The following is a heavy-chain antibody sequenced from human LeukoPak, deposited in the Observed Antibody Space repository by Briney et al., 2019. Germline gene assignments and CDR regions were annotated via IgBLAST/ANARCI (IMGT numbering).Heavy chain of an antibody. V-gene: IGHV3-48*04. CDR3: ARDARGPGAADYYGMDV. CDR1: GFTFSNHS. CDR2: ISSSSSTI. J-gene: IGHJ6*02. D-gene: IGHD6-13*01. Sequence: GGSLRLSCAASGFTFSNHSINWVRQAPGKGLEWVSYISSSSSTIYYADSVKGRFTISRDNAKNSLFLQMNSLRAEDTAVYYCARDARGPGAADYYGMDVWGQGTTVTVSS.